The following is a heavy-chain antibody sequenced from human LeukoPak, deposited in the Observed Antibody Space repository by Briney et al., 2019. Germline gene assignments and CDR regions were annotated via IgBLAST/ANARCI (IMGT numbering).Heavy chain of an antibody. CDR3: ARGGCTTTSCYLFDY. CDR1: GFTFSSYS. J-gene: IGHJ4*02. D-gene: IGHD2-2*01. V-gene: IGHV3-21*01. Sequence: PGGSLRLSCAPSGFTFSSYSMNWVRQARGKGLDWVSSISSSSTYIYYADSVKGRFTISRDNAKNSLYLQLNSLRAEDTAVYYCARGGCTTTSCYLFDYWGQGTLVTVSS. CDR2: ISSSSTYI.